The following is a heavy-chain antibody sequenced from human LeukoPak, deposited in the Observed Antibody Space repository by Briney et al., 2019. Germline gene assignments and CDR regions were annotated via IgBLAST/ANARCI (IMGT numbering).Heavy chain of an antibody. CDR3: AVNSTKHAFDI. CDR2: IYNSGST. D-gene: IGHD5/OR15-5a*01. V-gene: IGHV4-59*08. CDR1: GGSMSSYY. J-gene: IGHJ3*02. Sequence: PSETLSLTCIVSGGSMSSYYRSWIRQPPGKGLEWIGNIYNSGSTNYNPSLKRRVTMSEDTAKNHFSLELSSVTAADTAVYYCAVNSTKHAFDIWGQGTMVTVSS.